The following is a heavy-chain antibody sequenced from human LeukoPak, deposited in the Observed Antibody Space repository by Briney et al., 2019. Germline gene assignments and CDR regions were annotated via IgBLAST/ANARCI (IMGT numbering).Heavy chain of an antibody. J-gene: IGHJ2*01. CDR3: ARVPNYGDYDWYFDL. CDR1: GGSFSGYY. D-gene: IGHD4-17*01. Sequence: PSETLSLTCAVYGGSFSGYYWSWIRQPPGKGLEWIGEINHSGSTNYNPSLKSRVTISVDTSKNQFSLKLSSVTAADTAVYYCARVPNYGDYDWYFDLWGRGTLVTVSS. V-gene: IGHV4-34*01. CDR2: INHSGST.